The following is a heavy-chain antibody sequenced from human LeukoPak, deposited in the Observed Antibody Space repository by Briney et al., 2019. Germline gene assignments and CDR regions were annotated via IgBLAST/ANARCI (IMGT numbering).Heavy chain of an antibody. CDR1: GFTVSSNY. CDR2: IYRGGST. CDR3: ALQNDSSPFDY. V-gene: IGHV3-53*01. D-gene: IGHD3-22*01. J-gene: IGHJ4*02. Sequence: WGSLRLSCAASGFTVSSNYMSWVRQAPGKGLEWVSVIYRGGSTDYADSVKGRFTISRDNSKNTLYLQMNSLRAEDTAVYYCALQNDSSPFDYWGQGTLVTVSS.